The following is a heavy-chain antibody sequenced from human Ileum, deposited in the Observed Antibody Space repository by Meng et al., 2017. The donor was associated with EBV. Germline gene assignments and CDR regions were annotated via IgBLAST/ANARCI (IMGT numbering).Heavy chain of an antibody. CDR2: VYSGTT. D-gene: IGHD1-26*01. CDR3: ARGGQWEPLDS. V-gene: IGHV4-59*01. CDR1: GASMTNNY. J-gene: IGHJ4*02. Sequence: VQLQESGPRLVKPSETLSLTCTVSGASMTNNYWSWIRQSPGKTLEWIGFVYSGTTSYNPSLKSRVSLSEDTSKGQFSLRLTSVTAADTAVYYCARGGQWEPLDSWGQGILVTVSS.